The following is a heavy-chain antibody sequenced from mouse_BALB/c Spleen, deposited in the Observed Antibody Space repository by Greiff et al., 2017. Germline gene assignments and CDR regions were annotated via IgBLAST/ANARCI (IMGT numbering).Heavy chain of an antibody. CDR2: IYPGNVNT. D-gene: IGHD4-1*01. J-gene: IGHJ2*01. CDR1: GYTFTSYY. Sequence: QVQLQQSGPELVKPGASVRISCKASGYTFTSYYIHWVKQRPGQGLEWIGWIYPGNVNTKYNEKFKGKATLTADKSSSTAYMQLSSLTSEDSAVYFCARAGTGTGDYWGQGTTLTVSS. CDR3: ARAGTGTGDY. V-gene: IGHV1S56*01.